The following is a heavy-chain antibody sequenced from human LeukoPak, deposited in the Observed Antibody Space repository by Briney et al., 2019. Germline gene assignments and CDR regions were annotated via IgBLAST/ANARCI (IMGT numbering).Heavy chain of an antibody. V-gene: IGHV4-59*01. CDR1: GVGIDSYY. J-gene: IGHJ5*02. Sequence: TSETVPLPCAVSGVGIDSYYWWWMRHQPGKGLEWIGYIYYTGSTSYNPSLKSRVTMSLDASKNQFSLELNSVPPADTAVYYCARGGNYWPQWWFDPWGRGTLVSVSS. CDR2: IYYTGST. D-gene: IGHD1-26*01. CDR3: ARGGNYWPQWWFDP.